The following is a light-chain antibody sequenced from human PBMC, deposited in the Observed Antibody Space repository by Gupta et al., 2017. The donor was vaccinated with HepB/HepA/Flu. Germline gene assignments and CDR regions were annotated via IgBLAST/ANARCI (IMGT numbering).Light chain of an antibody. Sequence: QSALTQPRSVSGSPGQSVTISCTGTSSDVGGYNYVSWYQQHPGKAPTLMIYDCRKRPSGVPDRFSGSKSGNTASLTISGLQAEDEADYYCCSYAGNYTFGPYVFGTGTKVNVL. CDR2: DCR. CDR1: SSDVGGYNY. V-gene: IGLV2-11*01. J-gene: IGLJ1*01. CDR3: CSYAGNYTFGPYV.